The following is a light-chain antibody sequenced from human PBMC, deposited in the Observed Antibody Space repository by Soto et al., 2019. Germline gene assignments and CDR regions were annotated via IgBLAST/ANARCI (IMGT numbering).Light chain of an antibody. CDR2: RTS. CDR3: QQYGSSPRT. V-gene: IGKV3-20*01. J-gene: IGKJ1*01. Sequence: GFQLSPGTLPLSNGPGATLSCRASQSLSSIHLAWYQQKPGQAPRLLIYRTSSRATGSPDRFSGSESETDFTLTISRLEPDDSAVYYCQQYGSSPRTFGPGTRVDNK. CDR1: QSLSSIH.